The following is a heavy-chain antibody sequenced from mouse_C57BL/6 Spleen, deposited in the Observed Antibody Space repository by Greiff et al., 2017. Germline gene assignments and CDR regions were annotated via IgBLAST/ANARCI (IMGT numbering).Heavy chain of an antibody. CDR2: ISDGGSYT. V-gene: IGHV5-4*01. CDR1: GFTFSSYA. CDR3: ARDGGMNWFAY. Sequence: EVMLVESGGGLVKPGGSLKLSCAASGFTFSSYAMSWVRQTPEKRLEWVATISDGGSYTYYPDNVKGRFTISRDNAKNNLYLQMSHLKSEDTAMYYCARDGGMNWFAYWGQGTLVTVSA. J-gene: IGHJ3*01. D-gene: IGHD2-10*02.